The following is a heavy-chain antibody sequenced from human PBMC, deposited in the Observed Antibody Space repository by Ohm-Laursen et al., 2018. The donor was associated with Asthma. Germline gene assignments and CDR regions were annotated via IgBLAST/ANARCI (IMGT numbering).Heavy chain of an antibody. CDR3: ALGVQGVINYFDY. V-gene: IGHV1-69*13. Sequence: SVKVSCKASGGTFSSYAISWVRQAPGQGLEWMGGIIPIFGTANYAQKFQGRVTITADESTSTAYMELSSLRSEDTAVYYCALGVQGVINYFDYWGQGTLVTVSS. J-gene: IGHJ4*02. D-gene: IGHD3-10*01. CDR2: IIPIFGTA. CDR1: GGTFSSYA.